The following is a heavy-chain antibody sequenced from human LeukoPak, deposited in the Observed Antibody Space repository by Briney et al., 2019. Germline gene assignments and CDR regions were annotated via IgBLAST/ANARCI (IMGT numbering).Heavy chain of an antibody. D-gene: IGHD3-22*01. J-gene: IGHJ4*02. V-gene: IGHV4-39*07. CDR3: ARDGDYYDSSGPFDY. Sequence: TSETLSLTCTVSGGSISSYYWGWIRQPPGKGLEWIGSIYYSGSTYYNPSLKSRVTISVDTSKNQFSLKLSSVTAADTAVYYCARDGDYYDSSGPFDYWGQGTLVTVSS. CDR2: IYYSGST. CDR1: GGSISSYY.